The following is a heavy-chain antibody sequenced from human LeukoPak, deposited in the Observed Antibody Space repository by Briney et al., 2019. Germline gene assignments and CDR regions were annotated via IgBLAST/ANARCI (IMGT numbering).Heavy chain of an antibody. CDR2: ISYTGST. Sequence: PSETTSLTCTVSGGSLSTYYWSWIRQPPGKGLEWIRYISYTGSTNYNLSLSSRVTMSVDTPKNQFSLKLSSVTAADTAMYYCARHSRPVDGFDFWGQGTLVAVSS. J-gene: IGHJ4*02. V-gene: IGHV4-59*01. CDR3: ARHSRPVDGFDF. D-gene: IGHD1-14*01. CDR1: GGSLSTYY.